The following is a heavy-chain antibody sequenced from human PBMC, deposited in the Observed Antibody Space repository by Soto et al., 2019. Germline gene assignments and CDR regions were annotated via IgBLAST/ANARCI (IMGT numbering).Heavy chain of an antibody. V-gene: IGHV3-23*01. Sequence: EVQLLESGGGLVQPGGSLRLSCAASGFSFGSYAMTWVHQAPGKGLEWVSSIGGYGHTTHYAEFVQGRFIISRDDSKKTMDLQMNSLRVEDTAVYYCVKGGPTVIYFDHWGQGNLVSVSS. CDR3: VKGGPTVIYFDH. J-gene: IGHJ4*02. CDR2: IGGYGHTT. D-gene: IGHD4-17*01. CDR1: GFSFGSYA.